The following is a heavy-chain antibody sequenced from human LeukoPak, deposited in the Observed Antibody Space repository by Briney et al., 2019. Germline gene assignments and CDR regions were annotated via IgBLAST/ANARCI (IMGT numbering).Heavy chain of an antibody. CDR1: GGSISSGGYS. CDR3: ARMTTVTSWAFDI. Sequence: PSETLSLTCAVSGGSISSGGYSWSWFRQPPGKGLEWIGYIYHSGSTYYNPSLKSRVPLSVDRSKNQFSLKLSSVTAADTAVYYCARMTTVTSWAFDIWGQGTMVTVSS. V-gene: IGHV4-30-2*01. D-gene: IGHD4-17*01. CDR2: IYHSGST. J-gene: IGHJ3*02.